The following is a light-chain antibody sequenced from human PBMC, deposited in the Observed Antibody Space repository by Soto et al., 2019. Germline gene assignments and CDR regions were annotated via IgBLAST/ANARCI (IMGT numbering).Light chain of an antibody. CDR2: GAS. Sequence: EIVLTQSPGTLSLSPGARATLSCRASQSVSRNFLAWYRQKPGQAPRLLVYGASNRATDTPDRFSGSGSGTDFTLTISRLEPEDFAVYYCQQYGSSGTFGQGTKVDIK. V-gene: IGKV3-20*01. CDR3: QQYGSSGT. J-gene: IGKJ1*01. CDR1: QSVSRNF.